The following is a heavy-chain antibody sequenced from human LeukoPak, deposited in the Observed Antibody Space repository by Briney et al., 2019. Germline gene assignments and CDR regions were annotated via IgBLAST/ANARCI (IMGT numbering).Heavy chain of an antibody. CDR3: AKTTTGYSSGRYPGWPVDY. J-gene: IGHJ4*02. V-gene: IGHV3-23*01. CDR2: ISGSGGST. Sequence: PGGSLRLSCAASGFTFSSYDMSWVRQAPGKGLEWVSAISGSGGSTYYADSVKGRFTISRDNSKNTVYLQMNSLRAEDTAVYYCAKTTTGYSSGRYPGWPVDYWGQGTLVTVSS. D-gene: IGHD6-19*01. CDR1: GFTFSSYD.